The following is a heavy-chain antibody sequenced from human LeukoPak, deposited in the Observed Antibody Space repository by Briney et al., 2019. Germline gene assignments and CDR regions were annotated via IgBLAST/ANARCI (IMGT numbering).Heavy chain of an antibody. D-gene: IGHD4-11*01. J-gene: IGHJ4*02. CDR1: GYTFTSYG. V-gene: IGHV1-18*01. Sequence: ASVTVPCTASGYTFTSYGISWVRQAPGQGLEWMGWISAYNGNTNYAQKLQGRVTMTTDTSTSTAYMELRSLRSDDTAVYYCARRVDYITPDYWGQGTLVTVSS. CDR2: ISAYNGNT. CDR3: ARRVDYITPDY.